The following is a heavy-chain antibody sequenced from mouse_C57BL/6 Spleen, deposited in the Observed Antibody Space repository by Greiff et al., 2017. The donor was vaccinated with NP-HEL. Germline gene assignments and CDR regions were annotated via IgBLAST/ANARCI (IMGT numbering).Heavy chain of an antibody. CDR3: ARYPPQFAY. CDR1: GYSFTGYY. Sequence: VQLQQSGPELVKPGASVKISCKASGYSFTGYYMNWVKQSPEKSLEWIGELNPSTGGTTYNQKFKAKATLTVAKSSSTANMQLKSLTSEDAAVYYSARYPPQFAYWGQGTLVTVSA. J-gene: IGHJ3*01. CDR2: LNPSTGGT. V-gene: IGHV1-42*01.